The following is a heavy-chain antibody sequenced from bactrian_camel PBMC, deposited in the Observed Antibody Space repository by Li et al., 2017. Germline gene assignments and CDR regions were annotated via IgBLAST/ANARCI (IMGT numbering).Heavy chain of an antibody. V-gene: IGHV3S55*01. Sequence: QVQLVESGGASVQPGGSLRLSCAASAFSFGTYCLAWFRQAPGKEREGVVVIGSDGTTVYTESAKGRFTISKDNVKTTLYLQMNSLKPEDTAMYYCSAAPRLWVGYTSLSSADFGYWGQGTQVTVS. D-gene: IGHD5*01. CDR2: IGSDGTT. CDR1: AFSFGTYC. CDR3: SAAPRLWVGYTSLSSADFGY. J-gene: IGHJ6*01.